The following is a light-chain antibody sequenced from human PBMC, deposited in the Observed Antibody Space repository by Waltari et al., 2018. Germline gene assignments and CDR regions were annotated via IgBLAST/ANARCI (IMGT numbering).Light chain of an antibody. CDR2: EAS. CDR1: QSVSSH. CDR3: QQRSNWPS. Sequence: IVLTQSPATLSLSPGDTATLSCRASQSVSSHLAWYQQKPGQAPRLLIYEASKRATCIPSRFSGSGSGTDFSLTITCLEPEDFAVFFCQQRSNWPSFGPGTKVEIK. V-gene: IGKV3-11*01. J-gene: IGKJ1*01.